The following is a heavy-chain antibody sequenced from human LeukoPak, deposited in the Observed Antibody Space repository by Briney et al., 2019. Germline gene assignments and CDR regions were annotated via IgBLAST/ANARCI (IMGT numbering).Heavy chain of an antibody. J-gene: IGHJ4*02. CDR1: GFTFSSYA. CDR2: ISYDGSNK. D-gene: IGHD4-17*01. CDR3: AKDKKMTTPFDY. V-gene: IGHV3-30*04. Sequence: GGSLRLSCAASGFTFSSYAMHWVRQAPGKGLEWVAVISYDGSNKYYADSVKGRFTISRDNSKNTLYLQMNSLRAEDTAVYYCAKDKKMTTPFDYWGQGTLVTVSS.